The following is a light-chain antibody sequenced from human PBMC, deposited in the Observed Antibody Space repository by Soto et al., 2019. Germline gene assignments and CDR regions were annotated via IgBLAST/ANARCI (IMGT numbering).Light chain of an antibody. J-gene: IGLJ2*01. CDR2: RNN. CDR3: AAWDDSLSGLHVV. Sequence: QLVLTQPPSASGTPGQRVTISCSGSSSNIGSNYVYWYQQLPGTAPKLLIYRNNQRPSGVPDRFSGSKSGTSASLAISGLRSEDEAYYYCAAWDDSLSGLHVVFGGGTKLTVL. CDR1: SSNIGSNY. V-gene: IGLV1-47*01.